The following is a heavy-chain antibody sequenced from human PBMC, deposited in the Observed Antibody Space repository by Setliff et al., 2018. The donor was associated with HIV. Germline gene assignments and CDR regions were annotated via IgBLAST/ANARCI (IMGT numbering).Heavy chain of an antibody. J-gene: IGHJ5*02. V-gene: IGHV1-69*13. CDR1: GGTFSSYA. CDR3: ARDGPIAAAGTEGLWFDP. Sequence: SVKVSCKASGGTFSSYAISWVRQAPGRGLEWMGGIIPIFGTANYAQKFQGRVTITADESTSTAYMELSSLRSEDTAVYYCARDGPIAAAGTEGLWFDPWGQGTLVTVSS. D-gene: IGHD6-13*01. CDR2: IIPIFGTA.